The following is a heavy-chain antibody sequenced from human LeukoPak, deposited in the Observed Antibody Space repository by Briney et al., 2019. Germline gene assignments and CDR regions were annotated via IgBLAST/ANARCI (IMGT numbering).Heavy chain of an antibody. J-gene: IGHJ6*02. Sequence: GGSLRLSCAASGFTFSSYAMSWVRQAPGKGLEWVSAISGSGGSTYYADSVKGRFTISRDNSKNTLYLQMNSLRDEDTAVYYCATSSGYYDFWSGYFPGHYYYYYGMDVWGQGTTVTVSS. V-gene: IGHV3-23*01. D-gene: IGHD3-3*01. CDR1: GFTFSSYA. CDR3: ATSSGYYDFWSGYFPGHYYYYYGMDV. CDR2: ISGSGGST.